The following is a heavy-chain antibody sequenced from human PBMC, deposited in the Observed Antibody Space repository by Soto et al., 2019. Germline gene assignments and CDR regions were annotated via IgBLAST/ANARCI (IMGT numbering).Heavy chain of an antibody. CDR2: ISWNGGSI. V-gene: IGHV3-9*01. CDR1: GFTFDDYA. CDR3: TTGILRDYGGYGRDV. J-gene: IGHJ6*02. Sequence: EVQLVESGGGLVQPGRSLRLSCAASGFTFDDYAMHWVRQAPGKGLEWVSGISWNGGSIGYADSVKGRFTISRDNVKNSLYLQMNSLRAEDTALYYCTTGILRDYGGYGRDVWGQGTTVTVSS. D-gene: IGHD4-17*01.